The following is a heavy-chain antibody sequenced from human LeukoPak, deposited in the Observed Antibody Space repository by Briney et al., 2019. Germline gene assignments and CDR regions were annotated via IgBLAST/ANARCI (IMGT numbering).Heavy chain of an antibody. CDR2: ISTSSSYI. V-gene: IGHV3-21*01. D-gene: IGHD1-26*01. J-gene: IGHJ4*02. CDR3: ARDRSSLPTWELSGFDY. CDR1: GFTFSRYS. Sequence: GGSLRLSCAASGFTFSRYSMNWVRQAPGKGLEWVSSISTSSSYIYYTDSLKGRFTISRDSARNSLYLQMNSLRAEDTAVYYCARDRSSLPTWELSGFDYWGQGILVTVSS.